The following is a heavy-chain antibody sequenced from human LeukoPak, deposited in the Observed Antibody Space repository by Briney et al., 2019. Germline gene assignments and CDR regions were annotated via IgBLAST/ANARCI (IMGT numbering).Heavy chain of an antibody. D-gene: IGHD3-10*01. CDR3: ARGYLWADY. CDR2: IYYSGST. CDR1: GGSISSYY. J-gene: IGHJ4*02. V-gene: IGHV4-59*01. Sequence: SETLSLTSTVSGGSISSYYWSWIRQPPGKGLEWIGYIYYSGSTNYNPSLKSRVTISVDTSKNQFSLKLSSVTAADTAVYYCARGYLWADYWGQGTLVTVSS.